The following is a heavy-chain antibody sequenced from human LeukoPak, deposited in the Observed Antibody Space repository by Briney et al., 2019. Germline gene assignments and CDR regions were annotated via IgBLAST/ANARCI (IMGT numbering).Heavy chain of an antibody. D-gene: IGHD3-10*01. CDR2: ISDSGGST. CDR1: GFTFSNYA. Sequence: PGGSLRLSCAASGFTFSNYAMTWVRQAPGKGLEWVSGISDSGGSTYYADSVKGRFTISRDNSKNTLYLQMNSLRAEDRAVYYCAKSLSGGGYYFEYWGQGTLVTVSS. CDR3: AKSLSGGGYYFEY. J-gene: IGHJ4*02. V-gene: IGHV3-23*01.